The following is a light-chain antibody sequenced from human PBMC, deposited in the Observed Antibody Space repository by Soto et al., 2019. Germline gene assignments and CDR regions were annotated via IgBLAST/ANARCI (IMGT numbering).Light chain of an antibody. Sequence: EIVLTQSPGTLSLSPGERATLSCRASQSISRNYLAWYQQTPGQAPRLLIYDASSRAAGIPDRFSGSGSGTDFPLTISRLEPEDFGVYYCQQYAGSPRTFGQGTKVEVK. CDR1: QSISRNY. V-gene: IGKV3-20*01. CDR3: QQYAGSPRT. CDR2: DAS. J-gene: IGKJ1*01.